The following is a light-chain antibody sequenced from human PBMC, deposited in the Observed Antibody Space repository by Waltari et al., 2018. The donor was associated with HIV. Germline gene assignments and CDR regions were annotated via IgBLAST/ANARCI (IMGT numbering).Light chain of an antibody. V-gene: IGLV1-44*01. CDR2: SNN. J-gene: IGLJ3*02. Sequence: RAAPTLLIYSNNQRPSAVPDRCSGSKSGSAASLVISGRKSEDEADYHCATWDDGLSRPVFGAGTKLTV. CDR3: ATWDDGLSRPV.